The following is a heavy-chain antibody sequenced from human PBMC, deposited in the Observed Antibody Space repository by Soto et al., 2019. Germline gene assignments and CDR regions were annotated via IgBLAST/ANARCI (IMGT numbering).Heavy chain of an antibody. D-gene: IGHD2-2*01. CDR1: GFTFGIYW. Sequence: GGSLRLSCAASGFTFGIYWMSWVRQAPGKGLEWVANIKQDGSEKYYVDSVKGRFTISRDNAKNSLYLQMNSLRAEDTAVYYCIVEGLPANYDAFDIWGQGTMVTVSS. CDR3: IVEGLPANYDAFDI. V-gene: IGHV3-7*01. J-gene: IGHJ3*02. CDR2: IKQDGSEK.